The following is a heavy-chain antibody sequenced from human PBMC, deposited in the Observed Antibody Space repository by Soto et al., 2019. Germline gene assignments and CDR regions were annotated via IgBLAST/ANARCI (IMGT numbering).Heavy chain of an antibody. J-gene: IGHJ5*02. CDR1: GGSISSSSYY. CDR3: ARHLTIFGVVISNWFDP. Sequence: SETLSLTCTVSGGSISSSSYYWGWIRQPPGKGLEWIGSIYYSGSTYYNPSLKSRVTISVDTSKNQFSLKLSSVTAADTAVYYCARHLTIFGVVISNWFDPWGQGTLVTVSS. V-gene: IGHV4-39*01. CDR2: IYYSGST. D-gene: IGHD3-3*01.